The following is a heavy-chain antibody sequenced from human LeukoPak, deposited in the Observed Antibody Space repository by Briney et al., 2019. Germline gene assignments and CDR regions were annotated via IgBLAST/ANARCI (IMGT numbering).Heavy chain of an antibody. Sequence: SETLSLTCTVSGGSISSGDYYWSWIRQPPGKGLEWIGYIYYSGSTYYNPSLKSRVTISIDTSKNQFSLKLNSVTATDTAVYYCARQPWNMGAYYFDLWGQGTLVTVSS. CDR2: IYYSGST. D-gene: IGHD1-26*01. J-gene: IGHJ4*02. CDR1: GGSISSGDYY. CDR3: ARQPWNMGAYYFDL. V-gene: IGHV4-30-4*01.